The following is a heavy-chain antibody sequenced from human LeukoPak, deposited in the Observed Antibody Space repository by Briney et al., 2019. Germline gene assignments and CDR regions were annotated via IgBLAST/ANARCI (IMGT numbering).Heavy chain of an antibody. CDR1: GFTFSNAW. Sequence: PGGSLRLSCAASGFTFSNAWMSWVRQAPGKGLEWVGRIKSKTDGGTTDYAAPVKGRFTISRDDSKNTLYLQMNSLKTEDTAVYYCTTDYPTYYHDSSGYYLLDYWGQGTLVTVSS. CDR2: IKSKTDGGTT. D-gene: IGHD3-22*01. J-gene: IGHJ4*02. CDR3: TTDYPTYYHDSSGYYLLDY. V-gene: IGHV3-15*01.